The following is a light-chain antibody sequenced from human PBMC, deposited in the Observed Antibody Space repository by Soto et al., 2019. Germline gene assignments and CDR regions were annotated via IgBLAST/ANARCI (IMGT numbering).Light chain of an antibody. CDR3: QQRSQCPPDT. CDR1: QSVSNS. Sequence: EIVLTQSPATLSLSPGERATLSCRASQSVSNSLAWYQHKPGQPPRLLIFDASIRAPDIPDRFSGSGSGTDFTLTISSLVPEDFAVYYCQQRSQCPPDTFCQGTQWEIK. J-gene: IGKJ2*01. V-gene: IGKV3-11*01. CDR2: DAS.